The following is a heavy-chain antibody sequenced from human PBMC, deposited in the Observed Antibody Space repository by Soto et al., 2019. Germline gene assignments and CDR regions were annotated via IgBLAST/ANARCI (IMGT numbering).Heavy chain of an antibody. Sequence: QVQLVESGGGVVQPGRSLRLSCAASGFTFSSYGMHWVRQAPGKGLEWVAVIWYDGSNKYYADSVKGRFTISRDNSKNTLYLQMNSLRVEDTAVYYCARDHHHYDILTGWGDYWGQGTLVTVSS. CDR3: ARDHHHYDILTGWGDY. CDR2: IWYDGSNK. V-gene: IGHV3-33*01. CDR1: GFTFSSYG. J-gene: IGHJ4*02. D-gene: IGHD3-9*01.